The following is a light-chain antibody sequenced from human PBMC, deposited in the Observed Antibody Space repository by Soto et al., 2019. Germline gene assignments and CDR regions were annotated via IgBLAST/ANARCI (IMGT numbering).Light chain of an antibody. CDR2: IERSGRY. CDR1: SGHITYI. V-gene: IGLV4-60*03. CDR3: DTWDSNSRTWV. Sequence: QSVLTQSSSASALLGSSVKLTCTLSSGHITYIISWHQQQPGQAPRYLMRIERSGRYNRGSGVPGRFSGSSSGADRYLTVTYLHSEDEADYYCDTWDSNSRTWVFGGGTKLTVL. J-gene: IGLJ3*02.